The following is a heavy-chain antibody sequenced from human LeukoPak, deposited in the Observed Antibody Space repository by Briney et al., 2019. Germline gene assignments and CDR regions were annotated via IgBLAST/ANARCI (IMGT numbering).Heavy chain of an antibody. CDR1: GGSISSSSYY. J-gene: IGHJ6*03. CDR3: ARSWIQLWNGVLWFGESYYYYMDV. D-gene: IGHD3-10*01. V-gene: IGHV4-39*07. CDR2: IYYSGST. Sequence: PSETLSLTCTVSGGSISSSSYYWGWIRQPPGKGLEWIGSIYYSGSTYYNPSLKSRVTISVDTSKNQFSLKLSSVTAADTAVYYCARSWIQLWNGVLWFGESYYYYMDVWGKGTTVTVSS.